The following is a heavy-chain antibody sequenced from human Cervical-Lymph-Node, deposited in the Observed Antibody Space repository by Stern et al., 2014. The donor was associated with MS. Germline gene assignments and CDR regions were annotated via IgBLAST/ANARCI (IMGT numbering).Heavy chain of an antibody. CDR3: AKDTNLRSGRGYFDL. CDR1: GFTFDDYA. Sequence: EVQLLESGGGLVQPGRSLRLSCAASGFTFDDYAMHWVRQAPGKGLEWVSGISWNSGSIGYADSVKGRFTISRDNAKNSLYLQMNSLRAEDTALYYCAKDTNLRSGRGYFDLWGRGTLVTVSS. D-gene: IGHD3-3*01. V-gene: IGHV3-9*01. J-gene: IGHJ2*01. CDR2: ISWNSGSI.